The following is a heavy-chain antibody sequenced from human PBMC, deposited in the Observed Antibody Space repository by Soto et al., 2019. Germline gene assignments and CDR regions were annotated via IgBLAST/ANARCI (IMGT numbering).Heavy chain of an antibody. D-gene: IGHD2-21*02. CDR3: VHSRCGGDCLQSYSSHYYYGLDV. V-gene: IGHV2-5*02. Sequence: QITLKESGPTLVKPTQTLTLTCTFSGFSLNTGGLGVGWIRQPPGKALEWLALIYWDNDKRYSPSLMSRLTTTKDTSKHQVVLTMTNMDPVDAATYYCVHSRCGGDCLQSYSSHYYYGLDVWGQGTTVTVSS. J-gene: IGHJ6*02. CDR2: IYWDNDK. CDR1: GFSLNTGGLG.